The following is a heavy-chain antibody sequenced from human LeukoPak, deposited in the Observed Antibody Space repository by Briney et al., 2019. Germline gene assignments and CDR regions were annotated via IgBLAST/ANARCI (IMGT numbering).Heavy chain of an antibody. CDR1: GNTFTSFH. J-gene: IGHJ4*02. CDR2: IKVYGDTT. CDR3: ARVYHRNFDY. Sequence: ASVKVSCKASGNTFTSFHIHWVRQAPGQGLEYMGIIKVYGDTTIYAQGFQGRITMTRDTSTSTAYMELRSLRSDDTAVYYCARVYHRNFDYWGQGTLVTVSS. D-gene: IGHD3-16*02. V-gene: IGHV1-46*01.